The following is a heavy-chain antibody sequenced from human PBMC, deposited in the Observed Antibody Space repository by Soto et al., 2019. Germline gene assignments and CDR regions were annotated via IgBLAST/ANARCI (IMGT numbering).Heavy chain of an antibody. D-gene: IGHD1-26*01. CDR3: AIVSTYSGEFEF. J-gene: IGHJ4*02. V-gene: IGHV1-69*01. CDR2: FVPIVGTT. Sequence: VQLVQSGAEVKQPGSSVKVSCKASGGTFSSYTVTWVRQAPGQGLEWMGVFVPIVGTTDYSQNFQVRRTITADESATTGYMELSSLTSDDTARYSCAIVSTYSGEFEFWGQGTLVTVS. CDR1: GGTFSSYT.